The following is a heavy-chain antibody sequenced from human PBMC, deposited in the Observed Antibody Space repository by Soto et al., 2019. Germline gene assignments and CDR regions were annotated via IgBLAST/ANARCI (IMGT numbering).Heavy chain of an antibody. V-gene: IGHV4-30-2*01. Sequence: SETLSLTCAVSGVSMSSSVYSWSWIRQPLGKGLEWVGYIYHSGNTYYNPSLKSRVNISADRSKNQFSLKLSSVTAADTAVYFCARVHGDYGRYFDYWGQGTLVTVSS. J-gene: IGHJ4*02. D-gene: IGHD4-17*01. CDR1: GVSMSSSVYS. CDR2: IYHSGNT. CDR3: ARVHGDYGRYFDY.